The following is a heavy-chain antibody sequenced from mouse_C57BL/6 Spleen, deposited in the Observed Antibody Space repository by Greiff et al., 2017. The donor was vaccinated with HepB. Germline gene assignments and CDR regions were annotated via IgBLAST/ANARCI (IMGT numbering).Heavy chain of an antibody. D-gene: IGHD1-1*01. CDR2: ISYDGSN. CDR3: ARDLRY. Sequence: DVQLQESGPGLVKPSQSLSLTCSVPGYSITSGYYWNWIRQFPGNKLEWMGYISYDGSNNYNPSLKNRISITRDTSTNQFFLKLNSVTTEDTATYYCARDLRYWGQGTTLTVSS. CDR1: GYSITSGYY. V-gene: IGHV3-6*01. J-gene: IGHJ2*01.